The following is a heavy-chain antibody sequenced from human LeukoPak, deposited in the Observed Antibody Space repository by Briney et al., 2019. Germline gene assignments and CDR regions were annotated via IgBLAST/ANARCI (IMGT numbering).Heavy chain of an antibody. V-gene: IGHV3-30*02. Sequence: GGSLRLSCAASGFTFDNHGMHWVRQAPGKGLEWVAFIRSDGSIKYYADSVKGRFTISRDNSKNTLYLQVNSLRAEDTAVYFCAKDVPAAYFDYWGQGTLVTVSS. CDR2: IRSDGSIK. CDR3: AKDVPAAYFDY. D-gene: IGHD2-2*01. J-gene: IGHJ4*02. CDR1: GFTFDNHG.